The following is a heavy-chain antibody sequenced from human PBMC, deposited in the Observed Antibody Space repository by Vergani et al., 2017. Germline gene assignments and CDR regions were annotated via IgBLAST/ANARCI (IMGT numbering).Heavy chain of an antibody. CDR2: IIPIFGTA. D-gene: IGHD2-15*01. CDR3: GRYIRGSEGYCSGGSCYPPFNWFDP. J-gene: IGHJ5*02. V-gene: IGHV1-69*12. Sequence: QVQLVQSGAEVKKPGSSVKVSCKASGGTFSSYAISWVRQAPGQGLEWMGGIIPIFGTANYAQKFQGRVTITADESTSTAYMELSSLRSEDTAVYYCGRYIRGSEGYCSGGSCYPPFNWFDPWGQGTLVTVSS. CDR1: GGTFSSYA.